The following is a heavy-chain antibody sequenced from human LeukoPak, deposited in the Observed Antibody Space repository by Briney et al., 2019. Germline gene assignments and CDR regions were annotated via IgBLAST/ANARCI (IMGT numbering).Heavy chain of an antibody. D-gene: IGHD3-16*01. Sequence: GGSLRLSCAASGFSFINYAMSWVRQAPGEGLEWSSEISGSGDTTYDTDSLKGRFTISRDNSKNTLYLQMSSLRVEDAAVYYCALIAFGILISTDYWGQGTLVTVSS. J-gene: IGHJ4*02. CDR2: ISGSGDTT. CDR1: GFSFINYA. V-gene: IGHV3-23*01. CDR3: ALIAFGILISTDY.